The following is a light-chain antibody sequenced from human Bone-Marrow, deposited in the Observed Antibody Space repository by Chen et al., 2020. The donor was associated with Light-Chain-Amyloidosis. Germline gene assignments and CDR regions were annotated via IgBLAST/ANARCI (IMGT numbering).Light chain of an antibody. CDR1: NIGSTS. V-gene: IGLV3-21*02. J-gene: IGLJ3*02. CDR3: QVWDRCSDRPV. CDR2: DDS. Sequence: SYVLTQPSSVSVAPGQTATIACGGNNIGSTSVHWYQQTPGQAPLLVVYDDSDRPSGIPGRLSGSNSGHTATLTISRVEAGDEADYYCQVWDRCSDRPVFGGGTKLTVL.